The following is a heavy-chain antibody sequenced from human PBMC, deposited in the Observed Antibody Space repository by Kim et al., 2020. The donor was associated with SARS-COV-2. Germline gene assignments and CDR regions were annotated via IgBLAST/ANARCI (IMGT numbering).Heavy chain of an antibody. J-gene: IGHJ4*02. CDR1: GFIFGDYV. V-gene: IGHV3-49*03. Sequence: GGSLRLSCTASGFIFGDYVMSWFRLAPGKGLEWVGFIRSKAHGETTEYAATVKGTFTVARDDSKSIGYLHMNSRKTEDTDVYYCPRMGQTSIAVAGNGDYGGRETVVSVSS. CDR2: IRSKAHGETT. CDR3: PRMGQTSIAVAGNGDY. D-gene: IGHD6-19*01.